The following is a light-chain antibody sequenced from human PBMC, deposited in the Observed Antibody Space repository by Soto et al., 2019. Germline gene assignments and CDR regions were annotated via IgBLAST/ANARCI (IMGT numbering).Light chain of an antibody. CDR2: EVS. CDR3: SSYTTSSPCV. V-gene: IGLV2-14*01. CDR1: SRDVGGYQY. Sequence: QSALTQPASVSGSPGQSITISCTGTSRDVGGYQYVSWYQQYPRKPPKLMMYEVSNRPSGVSNRSSGSKSGNTAFLTISGLQDEDEADYYCSSYTTSSPCVFGTGTKLTVL. J-gene: IGLJ1*01.